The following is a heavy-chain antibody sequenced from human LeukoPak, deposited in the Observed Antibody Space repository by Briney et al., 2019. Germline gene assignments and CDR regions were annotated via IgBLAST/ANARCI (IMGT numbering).Heavy chain of an antibody. Sequence: SVKVSCKASGGTFSSYAISWVRQAPGQGPEWMGGIIPIFGTANYAQKFQGRVTITADESTSTAYMELSSLRSEDTAVYYCAGGRGYSYGPKEPWGQGTLVTVSS. CDR2: IIPIFGTA. J-gene: IGHJ5*02. CDR1: GGTFSSYA. V-gene: IGHV1-69*01. D-gene: IGHD5-18*01. CDR3: AGGRGYSYGPKEP.